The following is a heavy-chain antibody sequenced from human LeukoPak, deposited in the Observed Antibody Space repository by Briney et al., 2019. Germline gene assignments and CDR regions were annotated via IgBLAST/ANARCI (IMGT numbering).Heavy chain of an antibody. D-gene: IGHD4-17*01. CDR3: ARRRGGDYGMYYYYYMDV. CDR2: IYYSGST. J-gene: IGHJ6*03. V-gene: IGHV4-39*07. Sequence: PSETLSLTCTVSGGSISSNSYYWGWIRQPPGKGLEWIGSIYYSGSTYYNPSLKSRVTISVDTSKNQFSLKLSSVTAADTAVYYCARRRGGDYGMYYYYYMDVWGKGTTVTVSS. CDR1: GGSISSNSYY.